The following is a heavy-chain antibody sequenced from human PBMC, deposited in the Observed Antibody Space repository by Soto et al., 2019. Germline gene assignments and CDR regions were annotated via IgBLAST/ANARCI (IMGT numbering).Heavy chain of an antibody. CDR3: ARDSSASHIAAAGSYYYGMDV. Sequence: PSQTLSLTCAISGDSVSSNSAAWNWIRQSPSRGLEWLGRTYYRSKWYNDYAVSVKSRITINPDTSKNQFSLQLNSVTPEDTAVYYCARDSSASHIAAAGSYYYGMDVWGQGTTVTVS. J-gene: IGHJ6*02. D-gene: IGHD6-13*01. CDR1: GDSVSSNSAA. V-gene: IGHV6-1*01. CDR2: TYYRSKWYN.